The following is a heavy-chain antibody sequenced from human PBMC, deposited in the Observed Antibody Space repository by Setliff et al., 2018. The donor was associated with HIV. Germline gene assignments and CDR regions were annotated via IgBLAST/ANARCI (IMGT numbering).Heavy chain of an antibody. CDR2: INHSGRT. CDR3: ARGFSGDYIFTGYIDV. J-gene: IGHJ6*03. D-gene: IGHD3-3*01. CDR1: GGSFSGYY. Sequence: NPSETLSLTCAVYGGSFSGYYWSWIRQAPGKGLEWIGEINHSGRTKYNPSLKSRVTLSVDTSKNQFSLKLTSVTAADTAFYYCARGFSGDYIFTGYIDVWGKGNTVTVSS. V-gene: IGHV4-34*01.